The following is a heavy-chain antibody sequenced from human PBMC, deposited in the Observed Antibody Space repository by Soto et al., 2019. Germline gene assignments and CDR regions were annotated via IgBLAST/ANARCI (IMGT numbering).Heavy chain of an antibody. V-gene: IGHV3-33*06. J-gene: IGHJ4*02. CDR1: GFTFRDYA. CDR3: VEAYPQLTAGS. Sequence: QLVESGGGVVQPGRSLRLSCAASGFTFRDYAMHWVRQAPGKGLEWVAIIWHDGSNKYSADSVKGRFTTYRENSENLLFLQMNSLRAEDTAMYYCVEAYPQLTAGSWGQGTLVTVSS. D-gene: IGHD2-2*01. CDR2: IWHDGSNK.